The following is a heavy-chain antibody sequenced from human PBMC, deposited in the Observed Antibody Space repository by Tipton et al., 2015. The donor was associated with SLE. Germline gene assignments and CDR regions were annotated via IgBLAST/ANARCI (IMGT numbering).Heavy chain of an antibody. Sequence: SLRLSCAASGFTFNTSAMHWVRQAPGKGLEWVAVISHDGNNKYYADSVKDRFTISRDNSKETLYLQMHSLRVADTAVYYCARDLREYTSGTLDYRGQGNLVTVSS. V-gene: IGHV3-30*04. J-gene: IGHJ4*02. CDR1: GFTFNTSA. CDR3: ARDLREYTSGTLDY. CDR2: ISHDGNNK. D-gene: IGHD5-18*01.